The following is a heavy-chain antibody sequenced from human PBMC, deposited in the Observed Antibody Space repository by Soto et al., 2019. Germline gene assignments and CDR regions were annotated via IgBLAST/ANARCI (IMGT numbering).Heavy chain of an antibody. CDR2: IYYSGST. CDR3: ARVPHSSGWYVDWYFDL. D-gene: IGHD6-19*01. V-gene: IGHV4-39*01. CDR1: GGSISSSSYY. Sequence: QLQLQESGPGLVKPSETLSLTCTVSGGSISSSSYYWGWIRQPPGKGLEWIGSIYYSGSTYYNPSLKSRVTISVDTSKNQFSLKLSSVTAADTAVYYCARVPHSSGWYVDWYFDLWGRGTLVTVSS. J-gene: IGHJ2*01.